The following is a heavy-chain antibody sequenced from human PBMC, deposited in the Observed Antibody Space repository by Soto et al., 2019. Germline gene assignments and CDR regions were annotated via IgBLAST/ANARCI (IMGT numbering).Heavy chain of an antibody. CDR3: ARDQPGYSYGYGLGY. D-gene: IGHD5-18*01. Sequence: PGASLRLSSAASGFTFSSYSMNWVRQAPGKGLEWVSSISSSSSYIYYADSVKGRFTISRDNAKNSLYLQMNSLRAEDTAVYYCARDQPGYSYGYGLGYWGQGT. J-gene: IGHJ4*02. CDR1: GFTFSSYS. CDR2: ISSSSSYI. V-gene: IGHV3-21*01.